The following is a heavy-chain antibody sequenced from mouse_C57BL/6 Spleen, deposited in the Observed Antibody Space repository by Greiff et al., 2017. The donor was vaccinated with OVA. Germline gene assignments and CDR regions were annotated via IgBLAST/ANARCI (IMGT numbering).Heavy chain of an antibody. D-gene: IGHD1-1*01. J-gene: IGHJ4*01. CDR1: GFTFTDYY. Sequence: EVKLVESGGGLVQPGGSLSLSCAASGFTFTDYYMSWVRQPPGKALEWLGFIRNKANGYTTEYSASVKGRFTISRDNSQSILYLQMNALRAEDSATYYCARFPLLLRSHYAMDYWGQGTSVTVSS. CDR3: ARFPLLLRSHYAMDY. CDR2: IRNKANGYTT. V-gene: IGHV7-3*01.